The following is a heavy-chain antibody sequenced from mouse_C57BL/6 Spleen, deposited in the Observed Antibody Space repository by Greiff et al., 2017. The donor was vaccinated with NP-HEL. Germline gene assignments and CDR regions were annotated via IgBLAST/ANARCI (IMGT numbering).Heavy chain of an antibody. V-gene: IGHV3-6*01. D-gene: IGHD4-1*01. CDR1: GYSITSGYY. J-gene: IGHJ3*01. CDR2: ISYDGSN. Sequence: VQLKESGPGLVKPSQSLSLTCSVTGYSITSGYYWNWIRQFPGNKLEWMGYISYDGSNNYNPSLKNRISITRDTSKNQFFLKLNSVTTEDTATYYCAREELGAWFAYWGQGTLVTVSA. CDR3: AREELGAWFAY.